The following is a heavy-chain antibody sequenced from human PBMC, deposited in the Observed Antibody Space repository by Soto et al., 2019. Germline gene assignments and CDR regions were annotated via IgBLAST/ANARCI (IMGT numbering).Heavy chain of an antibody. CDR3: ASSGRQKNYYYYGMDV. D-gene: IGHD6-19*01. Sequence: QVQLQESGPGRVKPSQTLSLTCTVSGGSISSGGYYWSWIRQHPGKGLEWIGYIYYSGSTYYNPSLNRRVTISLATSKNQFALNLSSVTAADTAVYYCASSGRQKNYYYYGMDVWGQGTTVTVSS. CDR2: IYYSGST. V-gene: IGHV4-31*03. CDR1: GGSISSGGYY. J-gene: IGHJ6*02.